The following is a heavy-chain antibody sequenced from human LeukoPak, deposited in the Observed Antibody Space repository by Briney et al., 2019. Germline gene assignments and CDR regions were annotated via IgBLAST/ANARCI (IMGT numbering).Heavy chain of an antibody. CDR1: GFPFSSYW. J-gene: IGHJ4*02. Sequence: GGSLRLSCVASGFPFSSYWVHWVRQVPEKGPVWVSRINSDGSNTVYADSVKGRFTISRDNAKNTLYLQMNSLRAEDTAVYYCVRTTGWPDCWGQGTLVTVSS. CDR3: VRTTGWPDC. V-gene: IGHV3-74*01. CDR2: INSDGSNT. D-gene: IGHD6-19*01.